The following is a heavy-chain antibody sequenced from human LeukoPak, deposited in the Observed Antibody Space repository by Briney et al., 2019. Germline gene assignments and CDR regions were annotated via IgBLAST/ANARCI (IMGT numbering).Heavy chain of an antibody. J-gene: IGHJ4*02. CDR1: GGSVNSGTYY. D-gene: IGHD2-2*01. CDR2: IYYSGST. V-gene: IGHV4-39*01. Sequence: PSETLSLTCTVSGGSVNSGTYYWSWIRQPPGKGLEWIGSIYYSGSTYYNPSLTSRVTISVDTSKNQFSLKLSSVTAADTAVYYCAKHSSVVVPAAHCDYWGQGTLVTVSS. CDR3: AKHSSVVVPAAHCDY.